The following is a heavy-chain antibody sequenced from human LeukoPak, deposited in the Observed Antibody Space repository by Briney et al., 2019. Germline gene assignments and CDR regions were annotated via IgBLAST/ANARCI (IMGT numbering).Heavy chain of an antibody. CDR2: IIPILGIA. J-gene: IGHJ6*02. Sequence: SVKVSCKASGGTFSSYAISWVRQAPGQGLEWMGRIIPILGIANYAQKFQGRVTITADKSTSAAYMELSSLRSEDTAVYYCARDRCSGGSCQGEFYYYYYGMDVWGQGTTVTVSS. CDR3: ARDRCSGGSCQGEFYYYYYGMDV. CDR1: GGTFSSYA. D-gene: IGHD2-15*01. V-gene: IGHV1-69*04.